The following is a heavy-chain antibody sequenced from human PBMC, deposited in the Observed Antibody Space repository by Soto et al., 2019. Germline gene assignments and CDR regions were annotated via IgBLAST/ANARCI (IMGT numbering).Heavy chain of an antibody. D-gene: IGHD5-18*01. J-gene: IGHJ4*02. CDR1: GFTFSDYY. Sequence: GGSLRLSCAASGFTFSDYYMSWIRQAPGKGLEWVSYISSSGSTKYYADSVKGRFTISRDNAKNSLYLQMNSLRAEDTAVYYCARAAVDTAMVPSLLYYFDYWGQGTLVTVSS. CDR3: ARAAVDTAMVPSLLYYFDY. CDR2: ISSSGSTK. V-gene: IGHV3-11*01.